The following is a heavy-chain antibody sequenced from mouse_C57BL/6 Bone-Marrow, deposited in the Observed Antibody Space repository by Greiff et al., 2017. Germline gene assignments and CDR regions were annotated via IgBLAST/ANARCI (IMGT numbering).Heavy chain of an antibody. CDR1: GFSLTSYG. J-gene: IGHJ2*01. Sequence: QVQLQQSGPGLVQPSQCLSITCTVSGFSLTSYGVHWVRQSPGKGLEWLGVIWSGGSTDYNAAFISRLSISKDNSKSQVFFKMNSLQADDTAIYYCAIWGSNYYGRATEGTGFDYWGQGTTLTVSS. CDR2: IWSGGST. D-gene: IGHD1-1*01. CDR3: AIWGSNYYGRATEGTGFDY. V-gene: IGHV2-2*01.